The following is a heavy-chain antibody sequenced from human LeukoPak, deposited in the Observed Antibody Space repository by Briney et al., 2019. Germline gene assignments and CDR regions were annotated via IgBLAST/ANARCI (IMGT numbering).Heavy chain of an antibody. D-gene: IGHD5-18*01. CDR3: AKQLSSNAN. Sequence: PGGSLRLPCAASGFTFSAYSMNWVRQAPGKGLEWVANTNQDGSEKYYADSVKGRFTISRDNAKNSLYLQMNGLRAEDTAVYYCAKQLSSNANWCQGTLVTVSS. CDR1: GFTFSAYS. CDR2: TNQDGSEK. J-gene: IGHJ4*02. V-gene: IGHV3-7*01.